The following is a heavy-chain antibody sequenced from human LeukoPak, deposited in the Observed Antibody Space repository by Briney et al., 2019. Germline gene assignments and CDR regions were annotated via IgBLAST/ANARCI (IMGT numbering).Heavy chain of an antibody. Sequence: GGSLRLSCAASGFTFSSYSMNWVRQAPGKGLEWVSYISSSSSTIYYADSVKGRFTISRDNAKNSLYPQMNSLRAEDTAVYYCARYITWWDVWGKGTTVTISS. J-gene: IGHJ6*04. V-gene: IGHV3-48*04. D-gene: IGHD2-8*02. CDR3: ARYITWWDV. CDR1: GFTFSSYS. CDR2: ISSSSSTI.